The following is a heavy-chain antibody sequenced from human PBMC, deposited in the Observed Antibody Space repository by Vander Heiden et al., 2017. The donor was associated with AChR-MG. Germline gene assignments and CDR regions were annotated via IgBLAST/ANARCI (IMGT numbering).Heavy chain of an antibody. CDR2: SSSSGSTI. D-gene: IGHD3-22*01. CDR1: GLTCSDYN. Sequence: QVQLVESGGGLVKPGGSLRTSGAASGLTCSDYNMSWIRQAPGKGLEWVSYSSSSGSTIYYADSVKGRFTISRDNAKNSLYLQMNSLRAEDTAVYYCAREGRADYYDSSGYFDYWGQGTLVTVSS. V-gene: IGHV3-11*01. CDR3: AREGRADYYDSSGYFDY. J-gene: IGHJ4*02.